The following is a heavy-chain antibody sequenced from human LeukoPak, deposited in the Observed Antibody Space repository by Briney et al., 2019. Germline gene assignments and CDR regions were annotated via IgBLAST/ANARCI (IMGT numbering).Heavy chain of an antibody. D-gene: IGHD4-23*01. V-gene: IGHV3-9*01. J-gene: IGHJ3*02. Sequence: GRSLRLSCAASGFTFDDYAMHWVRQGPGKGLEWVSSINPNSGSIGYADSVKGRFTISRDNAKNSLYLQMNSLRAEDTAVYYCARDFDYGGNVDAFDIWGQGTMVTVSS. CDR2: INPNSGSI. CDR3: ARDFDYGGNVDAFDI. CDR1: GFTFDDYA.